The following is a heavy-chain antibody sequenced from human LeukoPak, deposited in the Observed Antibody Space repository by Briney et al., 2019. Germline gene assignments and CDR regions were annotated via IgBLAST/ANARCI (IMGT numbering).Heavy chain of an antibody. Sequence: ASVKVSCKASGGTFSIYATSWVRQAPGQGLEWMGGIIPIFGTANYAQKFQGRVTITADESTSTAYMELSSLRSEDTAVYYCARGGVVRGVIMAYWGQGTLVTVSS. J-gene: IGHJ4*02. CDR2: IIPIFGTA. CDR3: ARGGVVRGVIMAY. D-gene: IGHD3-10*01. V-gene: IGHV1-69*13. CDR1: GGTFSIYA.